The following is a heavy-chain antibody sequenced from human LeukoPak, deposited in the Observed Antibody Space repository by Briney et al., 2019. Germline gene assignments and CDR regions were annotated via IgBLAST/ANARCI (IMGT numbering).Heavy chain of an antibody. CDR3: ARVRRIAVAGTGYYYYGMDV. CDR2: IYYSGTT. CDR1: GGSISNYY. D-gene: IGHD6-19*01. J-gene: IGHJ6*02. V-gene: IGHV4-59*01. Sequence: SETLSLTCTVSGGSISNYYWSWIRQPPGKGLEWIGYIYYSGTTNYNPSLKSRVTISVDTSKNQFSLKLSSVTAADTAVYYCARVRRIAVAGTGYYYYGMDVWGQGTTVTVSS.